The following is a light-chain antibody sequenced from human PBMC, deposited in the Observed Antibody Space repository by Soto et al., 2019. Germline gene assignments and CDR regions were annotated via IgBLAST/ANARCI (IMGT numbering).Light chain of an antibody. CDR3: CSYAGSYTLV. Sequence: QSALTQPRSVSGSPGQSGTLSCTGTSSDVDGYHYVSWYQHHPGKAPKIIIYDVNKRPSGVPDRFSGSKSGNTASLTISGLQTEDEADYYCCSYAGSYTLVFGGGTKVTVL. CDR2: DVN. CDR1: SSDVDGYHY. J-gene: IGLJ2*01. V-gene: IGLV2-11*01.